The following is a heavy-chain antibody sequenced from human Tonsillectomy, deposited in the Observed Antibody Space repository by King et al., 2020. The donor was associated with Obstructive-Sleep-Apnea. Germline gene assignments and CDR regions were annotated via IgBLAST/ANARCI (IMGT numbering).Heavy chain of an antibody. Sequence: QLQESGPGLVKPSETLSLTFTVSGFSISSDYYWGWIRQPPGKGLEWFGSFYHSGSTSYNPSLKSRVTIYVDTSQNPFSLRLSTVTATDTAVYFCARANSNTWNYYFYYGMDVWGQGTTVTVSS. CDR2: FYHSGST. D-gene: IGHD6-13*01. CDR1: GFSISSDYY. V-gene: IGHV4-38-2*02. J-gene: IGHJ6*02. CDR3: ARANSNTWNYYFYYGMDV.